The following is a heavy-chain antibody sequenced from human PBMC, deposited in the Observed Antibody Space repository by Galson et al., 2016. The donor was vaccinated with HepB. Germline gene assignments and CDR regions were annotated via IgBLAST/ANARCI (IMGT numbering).Heavy chain of an antibody. CDR1: GFTFTSHA. V-gene: IGHV3-23*01. D-gene: IGHD2-8*02. CDR3: AKPGGFNLGPFDS. J-gene: IGHJ4*02. CDR2: IAASVGGA. Sequence: SLRLSCAASGFTFTSHAMNWVRQAPGKGLEWVSVIAASVGGANYAGPVKGRFTISRDNSKNTLYLQMNALTAEDSAVYYCAKPGGFNLGPFDSWGQGTLVTVSS.